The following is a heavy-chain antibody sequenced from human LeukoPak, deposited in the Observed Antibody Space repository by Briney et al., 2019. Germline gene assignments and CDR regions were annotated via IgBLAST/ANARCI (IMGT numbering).Heavy chain of an antibody. V-gene: IGHV4-34*01. J-gene: IGHJ3*02. Sequence: SETLSLTCAVYGGSFSGYYWSWIRQPPGKGLEWIGEINHSGSTNYNPSLKSRVTISVDTSKNQFSLKLSSVTAADTAVYYCARALRFLEWLSLNAFDIWGRGTMVTVSS. CDR1: GGSFSGYY. CDR3: ARALRFLEWLSLNAFDI. CDR2: INHSGST. D-gene: IGHD3-3*01.